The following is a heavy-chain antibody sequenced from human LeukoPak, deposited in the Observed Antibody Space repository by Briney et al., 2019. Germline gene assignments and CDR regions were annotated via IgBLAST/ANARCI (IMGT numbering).Heavy chain of an antibody. CDR2: IWYDGSNK. CDR1: GFTFSSYG. CDR3: ARDNDYGDYGIDY. Sequence: GRSLRLSCAASGFTFSSYGMHWVRQAPGKRLDRVAVIWYDGSNKYYADSVKGRFTISRDKSKNTLYLQMNSLRAEDTAVYYCARDNDYGDYGIDYWGQGTLVTVSS. D-gene: IGHD4-17*01. V-gene: IGHV3-33*01. J-gene: IGHJ4*02.